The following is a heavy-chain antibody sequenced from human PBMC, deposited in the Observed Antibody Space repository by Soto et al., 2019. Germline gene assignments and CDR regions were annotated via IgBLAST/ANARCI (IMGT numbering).Heavy chain of an antibody. D-gene: IGHD3-10*01. CDR2: VYSSGTT. J-gene: IGHJ4*02. CDR1: GGSINSYW. CDR3: ARDIGSYAYGEGY. Sequence: QVQLQESGPGLVKPSETLSLTCSVSGGSINSYWWSWIRQPAGKGLEWIGRVYSSGTTHYNPSLNSRATLSVETSKNQFSLKLSSVTAADTAVYYCARDIGSYAYGEGYWGQGSQVTVSS. V-gene: IGHV4-4*07.